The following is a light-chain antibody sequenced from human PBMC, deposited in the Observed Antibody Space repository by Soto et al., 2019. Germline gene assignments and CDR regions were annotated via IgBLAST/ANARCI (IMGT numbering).Light chain of an antibody. Sequence: SYELTQAPSVSVAPGQTAEITCGGNNIGSKGVHWYQQKPGQAPVLVVYDDIDRPSGIPERFSGSKSGNTASLTISGLQAEDEADYYCCSYAGSYTLVFGTGTKLTVL. CDR3: CSYAGSYTLV. V-gene: IGLV3-21*02. CDR1: NIGSKG. J-gene: IGLJ1*01. CDR2: DDI.